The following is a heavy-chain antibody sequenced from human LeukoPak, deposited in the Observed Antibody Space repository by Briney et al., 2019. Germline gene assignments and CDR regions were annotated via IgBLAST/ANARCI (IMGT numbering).Heavy chain of an antibody. Sequence: ASVKVSCKASGYTFTSYGISWVRQAPGQGLEWMGWISAYNGNTNYAQKLQGRVTMTTDTSTCTAYMELRSLRSDDTAVYYCARGSGWLGYCSSTSCFDFDPWGQGTLVTVSS. CDR3: ARGSGWLGYCSSTSCFDFDP. CDR1: GYTFTSYG. V-gene: IGHV1-18*01. CDR2: ISAYNGNT. D-gene: IGHD2-2*01. J-gene: IGHJ5*02.